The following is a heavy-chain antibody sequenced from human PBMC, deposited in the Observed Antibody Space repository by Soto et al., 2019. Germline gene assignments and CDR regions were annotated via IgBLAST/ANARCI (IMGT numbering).Heavy chain of an antibody. Sequence: QVQLQESGPGLVKTSETLSLTCTVSGGSISSYYWSWIRQPPGKGLEWIGYIYYSGSTNYNPSLKSRVTISVDTSKNQFSLKLSSVTAADTAVYYCARFMVGAPRAYYFDYWGQGTLVTVSS. CDR2: IYYSGST. D-gene: IGHD1-26*01. CDR1: GGSISSYY. V-gene: IGHV4-59*01. CDR3: ARFMVGAPRAYYFDY. J-gene: IGHJ4*02.